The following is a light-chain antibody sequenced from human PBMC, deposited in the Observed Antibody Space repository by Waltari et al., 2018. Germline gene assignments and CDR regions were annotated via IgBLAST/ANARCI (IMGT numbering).Light chain of an antibody. CDR2: GAS. CDR3: QQYGSSAWT. CDR1: KPVRDSY. Sequence: IVLTQSPGTLTLFSGASATPSCRASKPVRDSYVAWYRQKRGQAPELVIYGASNRATGIPHRISGSESGTGFTLTITGLEPEDFAVYYCQQYGSSAWTFGPGTKVELK. V-gene: IGKV3-20*01. J-gene: IGKJ1*01.